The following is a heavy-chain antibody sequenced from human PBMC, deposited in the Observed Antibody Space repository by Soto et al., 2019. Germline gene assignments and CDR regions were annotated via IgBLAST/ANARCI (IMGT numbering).Heavy chain of an antibody. D-gene: IGHD2-15*01. CDR2: IYYSGST. CDR3: ARPYGGTFDS. CDR1: GGSISSYY. Sequence: QVQLQESGPGLVKPSETLSLTCTVSGGSISSYYWSWIRQPPGKGLEWIGYIYYSGSTNYNPSLRGRVTISVDTSKNQCSLKLSSVTAADTAVYYCARPYGGTFDSWGQGTLVTVSS. J-gene: IGHJ4*02. V-gene: IGHV4-59*08.